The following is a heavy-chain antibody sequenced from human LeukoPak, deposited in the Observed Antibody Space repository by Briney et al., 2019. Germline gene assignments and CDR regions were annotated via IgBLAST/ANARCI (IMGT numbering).Heavy chain of an antibody. V-gene: IGHV3-30*18. Sequence: PGGSLRLSCAASGFTVSSNYMSWVRQAPGKGLEWVAVISYDGSNKYYADSVKGRFTISRDNSKNTLYLQMNSLRAEDTAVYYCAKTYDSSGYYQPQFDYWGQGTLVTVSS. CDR1: GFTVSSNY. CDR2: ISYDGSNK. CDR3: AKTYDSSGYYQPQFDY. J-gene: IGHJ4*02. D-gene: IGHD3-22*01.